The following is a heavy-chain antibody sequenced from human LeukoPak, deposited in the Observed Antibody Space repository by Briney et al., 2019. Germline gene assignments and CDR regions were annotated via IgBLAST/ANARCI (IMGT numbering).Heavy chain of an antibody. D-gene: IGHD3-9*01. V-gene: IGHV4-34*01. J-gene: IGHJ6*03. Sequence: PSETLSLTCAVYGESLSGYYWSWIRQSPEKGLEWIGEINHSGSTNYNPSLKSRLTISVDTSKNQFSLKLSSVTAADTAVYYCARHPLLTGYLIYYYYYMDVWGKGTTVTISS. CDR2: INHSGST. CDR1: GESLSGYY. CDR3: ARHPLLTGYLIYYYYYMDV.